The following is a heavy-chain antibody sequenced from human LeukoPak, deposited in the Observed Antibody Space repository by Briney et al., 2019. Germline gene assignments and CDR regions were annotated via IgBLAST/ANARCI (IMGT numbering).Heavy chain of an antibody. J-gene: IGHJ5*02. Sequence: GGSLRLSCAASGLTFSIYAMAWVRQAPGKGLEWVSAISSSGTPYSSDSVKGRFTISRDNSKNTLYLQLNSLRVEDTAVYYCANRCSRLTCYCGGDYWWSWGPGDLVTVSS. D-gene: IGHD2-2*01. V-gene: IGHV3-23*01. CDR2: ISSSGTP. CDR3: ANRCSRLTCYCGGDYWWS. CDR1: GLTFSIYA.